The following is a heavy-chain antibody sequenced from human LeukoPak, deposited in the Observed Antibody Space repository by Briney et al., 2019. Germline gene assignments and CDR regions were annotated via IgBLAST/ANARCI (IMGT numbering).Heavy chain of an antibody. J-gene: IGHJ4*02. V-gene: IGHV1-18*01. CDR3: ARDNLGFDY. CDR1: GYTFTSFG. Sequence: ASVKVSCTSSGYTFTSFGIICVRQAPGQGREWMGWISAYNGNTNYAQKVQGRITMTTDRSTSTAYMELRSLRPDDTAVYYCARDNLGFDYWGQGTLVTVS. D-gene: IGHD7-27*01. CDR2: ISAYNGNT.